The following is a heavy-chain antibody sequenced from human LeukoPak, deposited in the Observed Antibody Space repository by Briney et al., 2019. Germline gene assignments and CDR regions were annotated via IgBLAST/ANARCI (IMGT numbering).Heavy chain of an antibody. V-gene: IGHV3-33*01. J-gene: IGHJ4*02. CDR1: GFTFTNYG. CDR2: IWYDGSNQ. D-gene: IGHD6-25*01. Sequence: GGSLRLPCAASGFTFTNYGMHWVRQAPGKGLEWVAVIWYDGSNQYYADSVKGRFTISRDNSKNTLYLQMNSLRAEDTAVYYCSANFDFWGQGTLVTVSS. CDR3: SANFDF.